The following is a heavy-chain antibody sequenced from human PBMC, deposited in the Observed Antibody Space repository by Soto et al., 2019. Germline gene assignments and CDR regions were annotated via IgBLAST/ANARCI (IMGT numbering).Heavy chain of an antibody. CDR2: IYYSGST. Sequence: SETLSLTCTVSGGSISSSSYYWTWIRQSPGKGLEWIGYIYYSGSTYYNPSLEGRVAISLDTSRSQFSLTLHSVTAADTAIYYCARDRHNNFFDPWGQGTLVTVSS. D-gene: IGHD6-6*01. CDR1: GGSISSSSYY. V-gene: IGHV4-31*03. CDR3: ARDRHNNFFDP. J-gene: IGHJ5*02.